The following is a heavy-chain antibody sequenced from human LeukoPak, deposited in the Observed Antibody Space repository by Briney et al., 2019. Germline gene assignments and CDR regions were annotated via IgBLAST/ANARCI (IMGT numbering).Heavy chain of an antibody. CDR1: GYTFTSYA. Sequence: GASVKVSCKASGYTFTSYAMHWVRQAPGQRLEWMGWINAGNGNTKYSQKFQGRVTMTRDTSTSTVYMELSSLRSEDTAVYYCARDFGMATTTPHYYFDYWGQGTLVTVSS. CDR3: ARDFGMATTTPHYYFDY. D-gene: IGHD5-24*01. J-gene: IGHJ4*02. CDR2: INAGNGNT. V-gene: IGHV1-3*01.